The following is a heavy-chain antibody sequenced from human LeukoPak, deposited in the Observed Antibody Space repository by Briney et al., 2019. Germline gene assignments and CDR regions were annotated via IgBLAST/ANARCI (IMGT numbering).Heavy chain of an antibody. CDR2: IYYSGST. J-gene: IGHJ5*02. D-gene: IGHD6-19*01. CDR1: GGSISNYY. CDR3: ARGTAVAGT. Sequence: SETLSLTCTVSGGSISNYYWSWIRQPPGKGLEWIGYIYYSGSTNYNPSLKSRVTISVDTSKNQFSLRLSSVTAADTAVYYCARGTAVAGTWGQGTLVTVSS. V-gene: IGHV4-59*01.